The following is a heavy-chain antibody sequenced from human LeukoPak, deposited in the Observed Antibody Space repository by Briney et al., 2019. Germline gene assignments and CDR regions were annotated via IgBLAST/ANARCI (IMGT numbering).Heavy chain of an antibody. V-gene: IGHV4-61*02. D-gene: IGHD3-10*01. Sequence: SETLSLTCTVSGDSISSGNYYWTWIRQPAGKGLEWIGRIYTSGSTNYNPSLKSRVTISVDTSKNQFSLKLSSVTAADTAVYYCARAMVRGVRRFDPWGQGTLVTVSS. CDR1: GDSISSGNYY. CDR3: ARAMVRGVRRFDP. J-gene: IGHJ5*02. CDR2: IYTSGST.